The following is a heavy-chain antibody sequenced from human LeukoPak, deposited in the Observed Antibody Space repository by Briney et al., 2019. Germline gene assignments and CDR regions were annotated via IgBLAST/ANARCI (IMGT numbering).Heavy chain of an antibody. V-gene: IGHV4-59*01. CDR1: GGSISSYY. CDR3: ARVSGFWSGYPNWFDP. J-gene: IGHJ5*02. D-gene: IGHD3-3*01. Sequence: SETLSLTXTVSGGSISSYYWSWIRQPPGKGLEWIGYIYYSGSTNYNPSLKSRVTISVDTSKNQFSLKLSSVPAADTAVYYCARVSGFWSGYPNWFDPWGQGTLVTVSS. CDR2: IYYSGST.